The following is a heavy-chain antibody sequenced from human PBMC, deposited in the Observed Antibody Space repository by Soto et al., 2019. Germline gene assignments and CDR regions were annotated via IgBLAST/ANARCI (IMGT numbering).Heavy chain of an antibody. CDR1: GGSISNYY. CDR3: TSLLGASTSRDY. CDR2: IFYTGST. V-gene: IGHV4-59*01. Sequence: SETLSLTCTVSGGSISNYYWSWFRQPPGKELEWMGYIFYTGSTNYNPSLRSRLTLSIDTSKNQFSLILTSVTAADTAVYYCTSLLGASTSRDYWGQGMLVTVS. J-gene: IGHJ4*02. D-gene: IGHD3-16*01.